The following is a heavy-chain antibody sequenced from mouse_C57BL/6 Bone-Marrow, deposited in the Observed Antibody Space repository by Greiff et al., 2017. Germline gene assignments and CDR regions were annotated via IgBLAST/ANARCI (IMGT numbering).Heavy chain of an antibody. CDR2: IDPSDSYT. CDR1: GYTFTSYW. D-gene: IGHD2-4*01. CDR3: ARPAYYDYWFAY. Sequence: QVQLQQPGAELVMPGASVKLSCKASGYTFTSYWMHWVKQRPGPGLEWIGEIDPSDSYTNYNQKFKGKSTLTVDKSSSTAYMQLSSLTSEDSAVYYCARPAYYDYWFAYWGQGTLVTGSA. J-gene: IGHJ3*01. V-gene: IGHV1-69*01.